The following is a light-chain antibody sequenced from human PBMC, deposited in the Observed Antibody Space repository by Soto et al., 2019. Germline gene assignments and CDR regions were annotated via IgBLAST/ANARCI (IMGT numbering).Light chain of an antibody. V-gene: IGKV1-5*01. CDR3: QQLNSYPVT. CDR1: QSMRSW. J-gene: IGKJ5*01. CDR2: DAY. Sequence: DMQLTHSGSIGYRSARDRVGITCRASQSMRSWLALYQQKPGKAPKLLIYDAYSLESGVPSKHSARRSGTEFTLNSAGPHPANFATYYCQQLNSYPVTFGQGTRMEI.